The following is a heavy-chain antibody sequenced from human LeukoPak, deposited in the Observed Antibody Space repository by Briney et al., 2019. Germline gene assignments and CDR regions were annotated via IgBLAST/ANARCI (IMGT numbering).Heavy chain of an antibody. V-gene: IGHV3-23*01. CDR2: ITNGGVTT. J-gene: IGHJ4*02. CDR3: VKLSSGSGSKFGFDS. Sequence: GGSLRLSCAASVFTFGSYSMSWVRQTPWKSLEWVSIITNGGVTTYYADSVRGRFTISRDNSKNMLYLQMNSLRAEDTAVYYCVKLSSGSGSKFGFDSWGQGTLVTVSS. CDR1: VFTFGSYS. D-gene: IGHD6-19*01.